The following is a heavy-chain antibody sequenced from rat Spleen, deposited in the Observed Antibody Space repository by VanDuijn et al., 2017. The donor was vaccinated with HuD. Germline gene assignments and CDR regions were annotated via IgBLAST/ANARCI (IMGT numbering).Heavy chain of an antibody. J-gene: IGHJ3*01. CDR3: TRHESPHTTGIPSFAY. V-gene: IGHV5S23*01. CDR2: ISTRGGST. Sequence: EVQLVESDGGLVQPGRSLKLSCAASGFTFSNYDMAWVRQAPTKGLEWVATISTRGGSTYYRDSVKGRFTISRDNAKSTLYLQMDSLRSEDTATYYCTRHESPHTTGIPSFAYWGQGTLVTVSS. D-gene: IGHD1-9*01. CDR1: GFTFSNYD.